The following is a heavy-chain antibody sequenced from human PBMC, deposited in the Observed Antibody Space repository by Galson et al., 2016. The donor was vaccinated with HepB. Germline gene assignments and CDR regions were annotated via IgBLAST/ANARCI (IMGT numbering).Heavy chain of an antibody. CDR3: AKEWTVAPGSTNWFDS. J-gene: IGHJ5*01. V-gene: IGHV3-7*03. CDR2: INQDGIGK. Sequence: SLRLSCATSGFTFSSYWMTWVRQAPGKGLEWVANINQDGIGKYYVGSVEGRFTISRDNFKNTLYLQMNTLRAEDTAVYYCAKEWTVAPGSTNWFDSWGQGTLVTVSS. CDR1: GFTFSSYW. D-gene: IGHD3-10*01.